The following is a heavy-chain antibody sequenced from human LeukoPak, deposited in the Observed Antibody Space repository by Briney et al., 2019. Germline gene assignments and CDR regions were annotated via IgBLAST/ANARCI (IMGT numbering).Heavy chain of an antibody. D-gene: IGHD2-2*01. CDR2: IIPIFGTA. CDR3: ARENTPLGYCSSTSCRLDY. CDR1: GGTFSSYA. Sequence: SVKVSCKASGGTFSSYAISWVRQAPGQGLEWMGGIIPIFGTANYAQKFQGRVTITADESTSTAYMELSSLRSEDTAVYYCARENTPLGYCSSTSCRLDYWGQGTLVTVSS. V-gene: IGHV1-69*13. J-gene: IGHJ4*02.